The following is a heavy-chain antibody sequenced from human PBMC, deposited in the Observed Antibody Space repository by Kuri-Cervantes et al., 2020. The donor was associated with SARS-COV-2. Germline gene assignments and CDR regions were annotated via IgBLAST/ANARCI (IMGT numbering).Heavy chain of an antibody. Sequence: ESLKISCAVYGGSFSGYYWSWIRQPPGKGLEWIGEINHSGSTNYNPSLKSRVTISVDTSKNQFSLKLSSVTAADTAVYYCARLVIAARGGGNWFDPWGQGTLVTVSS. CDR1: GGSFSGYY. CDR3: ARLVIAARGGGNWFDP. CDR2: INHSGST. D-gene: IGHD6-6*01. J-gene: IGHJ5*02. V-gene: IGHV4-34*01.